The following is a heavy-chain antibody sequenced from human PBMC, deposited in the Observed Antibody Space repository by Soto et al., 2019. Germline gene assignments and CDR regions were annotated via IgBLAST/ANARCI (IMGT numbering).Heavy chain of an antibody. J-gene: IGHJ4*02. V-gene: IGHV3-66*01. CDR2: IYSGGST. Sequence: GGSLRLSCAASGFTVSSNYVSWVRQAPGKGLEWVSVIYSGGSTYYADSVKGRFTISRDNSKNTLYLQMNSLRAEDTAVYYCARDTTIFGVVTHFDYWGQGTLVTVSS. CDR3: ARDTTIFGVVTHFDY. D-gene: IGHD3-3*01. CDR1: GFTVSSNY.